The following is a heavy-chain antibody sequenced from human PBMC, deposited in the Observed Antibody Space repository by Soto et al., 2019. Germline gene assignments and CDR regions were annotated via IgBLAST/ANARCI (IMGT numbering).Heavy chain of an antibody. Sequence: ASVQVSCKASGYTFTSYDINWVRQATGQGLEWMGWMNPNSGNTGYAQKFQGRVTMTRNTSISTAYMELSSLRSEDTAVYYCARARRGYCSSTSCYVHYYYYMDVWGKGTTVT. CDR1: GYTFTSYD. CDR2: MNPNSGNT. J-gene: IGHJ6*03. V-gene: IGHV1-8*01. D-gene: IGHD2-2*01. CDR3: ARARRGYCSSTSCYVHYYYYMDV.